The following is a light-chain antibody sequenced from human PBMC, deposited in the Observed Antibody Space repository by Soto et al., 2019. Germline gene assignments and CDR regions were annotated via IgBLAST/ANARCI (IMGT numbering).Light chain of an antibody. J-gene: IGKJ3*01. V-gene: IGKV1-39*01. CDR2: SAS. Sequence: DIQMTQSPSSLSASVGDRVTITCRASQSISSYVNWYQQKPGKAPKLLIYSASSLQSGVPSRFSGSGSGTDFTLAISSLQPEDFATYYCQQTYSSRLFGPGTKVDIK. CDR1: QSISSY. CDR3: QQTYSSRL.